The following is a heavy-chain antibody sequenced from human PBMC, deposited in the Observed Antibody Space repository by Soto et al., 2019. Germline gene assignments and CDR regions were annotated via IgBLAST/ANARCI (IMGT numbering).Heavy chain of an antibody. CDR3: ARDGYYDFWSGYRSDDYYYYGMDV. J-gene: IGHJ6*02. V-gene: IGHV1-18*01. D-gene: IGHD3-3*01. CDR2: ISAYNGNT. CDR1: GYTFTSYG. Sequence: ASVEVSCKASGYTFTSYGMSWVRQAPGQGLEWMGWISAYNGNTNYAQKLQGRVTMTTDTCTSTAYMELRSLRSDDTAVYYCARDGYYDFWSGYRSDDYYYYGMDVWGQGPTITVS.